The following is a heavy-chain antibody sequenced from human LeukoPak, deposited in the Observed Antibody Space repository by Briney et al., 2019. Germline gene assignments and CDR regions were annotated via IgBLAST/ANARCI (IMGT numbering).Heavy chain of an antibody. CDR3: ARRPDFDS. J-gene: IGHJ4*02. V-gene: IGHV4-34*01. CDR2: INHSGST. CDR1: GGSLSGYY. Sequence: SETPSLTCGVYGGSLSGYYWSWVRQPPGKGLKWIGEINHSGSTNYNPSLKSRVTISVDTSKNQFSLKLRSVTAADTAVYYCARRPDFDSWGQGTLVTVSS.